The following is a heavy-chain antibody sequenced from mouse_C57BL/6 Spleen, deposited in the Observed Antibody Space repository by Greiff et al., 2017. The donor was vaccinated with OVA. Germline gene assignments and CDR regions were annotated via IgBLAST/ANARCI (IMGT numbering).Heavy chain of an antibody. Sequence: QVQLKESGAELVRPGASVTLSCKASGYTFTDYEMHWVKQTPVHGLEWIGAIDPETGGTAYNQKFKGKAILTADKSSSTAYMELRSLTSEDSAVYYCTRSGAQATSYFDYWGQGTTLTVSS. V-gene: IGHV1-15*01. J-gene: IGHJ2*01. CDR1: GYTFTDYE. CDR3: TRSGAQATSYFDY. D-gene: IGHD3-2*02. CDR2: IDPETGGT.